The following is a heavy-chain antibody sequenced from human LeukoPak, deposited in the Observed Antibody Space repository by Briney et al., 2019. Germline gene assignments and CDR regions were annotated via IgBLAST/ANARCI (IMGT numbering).Heavy chain of an antibody. V-gene: IGHV1-2*06. Sequence: ASVKVSCKASGYTFTGYYMHWVRQAPGQGLEWMGRINPNSGGTNYAQKFQGRVTITTDESTSTAYMELSSLRSEDTAVYYCARYYYDSSGYYLFDYWGQGTLVTVSS. CDR3: ARYYYDSSGYYLFDY. J-gene: IGHJ4*02. CDR1: GYTFTGYY. D-gene: IGHD3-22*01. CDR2: INPNSGGT.